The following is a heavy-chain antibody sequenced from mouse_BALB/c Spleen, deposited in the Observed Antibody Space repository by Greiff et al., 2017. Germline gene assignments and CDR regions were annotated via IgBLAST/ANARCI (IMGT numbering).Heavy chain of an antibody. J-gene: IGHJ4*01. D-gene: IGHD1-1*01. CDR1: GFTFTDYY. CDR3: ARCTTVVAPYYAMDY. CDR2: IRNKANGYTT. V-gene: IGHV7-3*02. Sequence: EVKLMESGGGLVQPGGSLRLSCATSGFTFTDYYMSWVRQPPGKALEWLGFIRNKANGYTTEYSASVKGRFTISRDNSQSILYLQMNTLRAEDSATYYCARCTTVVAPYYAMDYWGQGTSVTVSS.